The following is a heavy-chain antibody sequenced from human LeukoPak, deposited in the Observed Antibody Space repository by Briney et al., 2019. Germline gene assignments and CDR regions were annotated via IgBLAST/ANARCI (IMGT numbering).Heavy chain of an antibody. CDR2: ISDSGGST. J-gene: IGHJ4*02. Sequence: GSLSLSCAVSGITLSNYGMSWVRQAPGKGLEWVVGISDSGGSTNYADSVKGRFTISRDNPKNTLYLHMNSLRAEDTAVYYCAKALGGYHFDYWGQGTLVTVSS. V-gene: IGHV3-23*01. CDR3: AKALGGYHFDY. D-gene: IGHD3-16*01. CDR1: GITLSNYG.